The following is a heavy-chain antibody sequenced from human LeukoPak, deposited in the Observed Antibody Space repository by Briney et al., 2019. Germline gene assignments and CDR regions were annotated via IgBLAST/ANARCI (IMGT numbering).Heavy chain of an antibody. CDR2: ISSNGGST. V-gene: IGHV3-64*01. Sequence: PGGSLRLSCAASGFTFSSYAMHWVRQAPGKGLEYVSAISSNGGSTYYANSVKGRFTISRDNSKNTLYLQMGSLRAKDMAVYYCARGQLVPRTAFDIWGQGTMVTVSS. CDR3: ARGQLVPRTAFDI. D-gene: IGHD6-6*01. CDR1: GFTFSSYA. J-gene: IGHJ3*02.